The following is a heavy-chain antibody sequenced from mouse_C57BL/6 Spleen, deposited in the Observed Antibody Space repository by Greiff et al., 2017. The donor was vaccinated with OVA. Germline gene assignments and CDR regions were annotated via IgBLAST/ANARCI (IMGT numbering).Heavy chain of an antibody. V-gene: IGHV3-8*01. CDR1: GYSITSDY. J-gene: IGHJ1*03. CDR3: ARGLPTHFDV. Sequence: EVKLVESGPGLAKPSQTLSLSCSVTGYSITSDYWNWIRKFPGNKLEYMGYISYSGSTSYNPSLKRRNSITRDTSKTQNYQQLNSVTTEDTATDYCARGLPTHFDVWGTGTTVTVSS. CDR2: ISYSGST.